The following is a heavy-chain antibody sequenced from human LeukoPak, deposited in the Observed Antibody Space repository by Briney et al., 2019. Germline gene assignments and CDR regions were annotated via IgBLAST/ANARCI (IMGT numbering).Heavy chain of an antibody. CDR1: GFTFNNYG. J-gene: IGHJ4*02. Sequence: PGGSLRLSCAASGFTFNNYGMSWVRQAPGKGLEWVSSISGSGGSTSYADSVKGRFTISRDNAKNSLYLQMNSLRAEDTAVYYCTRDQVSVAGTGIDYWGQGTLVTVSS. CDR3: TRDQVSVAGTGIDY. D-gene: IGHD6-19*01. CDR2: ISGSGGST. V-gene: IGHV3-23*01.